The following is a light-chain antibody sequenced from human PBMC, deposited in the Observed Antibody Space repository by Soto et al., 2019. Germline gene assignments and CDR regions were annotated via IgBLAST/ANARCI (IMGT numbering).Light chain of an antibody. V-gene: IGLV1-40*01. CDR3: QSYDSSLSVYV. Sequence: QLVLTQPPSVSGAPGQRVTISCTGSSSNIGAGYDVHWYQQLPGTAPKLLIYGNSNRPSGVPDRFSGSKSGTSASLAITGLQAEDEADYYCQSYDSSLSVYVFGTGTK. J-gene: IGLJ1*01. CDR2: GNS. CDR1: SSNIGAGYD.